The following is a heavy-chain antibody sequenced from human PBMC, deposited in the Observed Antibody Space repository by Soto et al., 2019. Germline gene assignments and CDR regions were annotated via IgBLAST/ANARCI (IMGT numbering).Heavy chain of an antibody. D-gene: IGHD3-3*01. CDR3: ARVRSITIFGVVKQNYHYGMDV. J-gene: IGHJ6*02. CDR2: INHSGST. V-gene: IGHV4-34*01. CDR1: GGSFSGYY. Sequence: SETLSLTCAVYGGSFSGYYWSWIHQPPGKGLEWIGEINHSGSTNHNPSLKSRVTISVDTSKNQFSLKLSSVTAADTAVYYCARVRSITIFGVVKQNYHYGMDVWGQGTTVTVSS.